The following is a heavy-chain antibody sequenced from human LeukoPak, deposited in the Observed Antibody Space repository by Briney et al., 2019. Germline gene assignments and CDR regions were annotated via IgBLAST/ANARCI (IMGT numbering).Heavy chain of an antibody. J-gene: IGHJ6*03. V-gene: IGHV3-21*01. CDR3: ARVYDSSGYFLNYYYYYMDV. Sequence: GGSLRLFCAAPGLTFSTLNWVRQAPGKGLEWVSSITNSSSSYTFYADSVKGRFTISRDNAKNSLYLQMNSLRAEDTAVYYCARVYDSSGYFLNYYYYYMDVWGKGTTVTVSS. CDR2: ITNSSSSYT. D-gene: IGHD3-22*01. CDR1: GLTFST.